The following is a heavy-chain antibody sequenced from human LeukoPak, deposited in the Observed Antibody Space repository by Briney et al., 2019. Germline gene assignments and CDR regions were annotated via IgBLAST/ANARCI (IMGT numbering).Heavy chain of an antibody. CDR3: ARGFDS. Sequence: GGSLRLSCVASGFTFDDSGMTWVRQVPGKGLEWVSVINRNGGRTTYADSVKGRFTASRDKDKNSLFLQINSLRVEDTALYYCARGFDSWGQGTLVTVSS. CDR1: GFTFDDSG. CDR2: INRNGGRT. J-gene: IGHJ4*02. V-gene: IGHV3-20*04.